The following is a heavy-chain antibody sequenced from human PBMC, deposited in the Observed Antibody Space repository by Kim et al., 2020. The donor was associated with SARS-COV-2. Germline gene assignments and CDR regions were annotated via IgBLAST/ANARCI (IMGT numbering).Heavy chain of an antibody. CDR2: IYYSGST. D-gene: IGHD3-10*01. CDR1: GGSISSSSYY. Sequence: SETLSLTCTVSGGSISSSSYYWGWIRQPPGKGLEWIGSIYYSGSTYYNPSLKSRGTISVDTPKNQFSLKLSSVTAADTAVYYCEASRRFGATPIDYWGQGTLVTVSS. J-gene: IGHJ4*02. CDR3: EASRRFGATPIDY. V-gene: IGHV4-39*07.